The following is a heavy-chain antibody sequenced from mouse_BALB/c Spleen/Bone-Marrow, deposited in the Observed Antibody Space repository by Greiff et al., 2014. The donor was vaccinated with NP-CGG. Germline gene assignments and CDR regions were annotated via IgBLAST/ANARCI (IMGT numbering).Heavy chain of an antibody. CDR3: ARILLRSYAMDY. V-gene: IGHV3-8*02. CDR2: ISYSGST. Sequence: EVQVVESGPSLVKPSQTLFLTCSVTGDSITSGYWNWIRKFPGNKLEYMGYISYSGSTYYNPSLKSRISITRDTSKNQYYLQLNSVTTEDTATYYCARILLRSYAMDYWGQGTSVAVSS. J-gene: IGHJ4*01. CDR1: GDSITSGY. D-gene: IGHD1-1*01.